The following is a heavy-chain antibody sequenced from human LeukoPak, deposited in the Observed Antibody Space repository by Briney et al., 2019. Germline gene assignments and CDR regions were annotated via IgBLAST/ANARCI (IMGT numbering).Heavy chain of an antibody. CDR2: INPNSGGT. CDR1: GYTFTDYY. D-gene: IGHD3-22*01. CDR3: ARAERATMIVVVLFDY. J-gene: IGHJ4*02. Sequence: ASVKVSCKASGYTFTDYYMHWVRQAPGQGLEWMGWINPNSGGTKYLQKFQGRVTMTRDTSFSTAYMELSSLRSEDTAVYYCARAERATMIVVVLFDYWGQGTLVTVSS. V-gene: IGHV1-2*02.